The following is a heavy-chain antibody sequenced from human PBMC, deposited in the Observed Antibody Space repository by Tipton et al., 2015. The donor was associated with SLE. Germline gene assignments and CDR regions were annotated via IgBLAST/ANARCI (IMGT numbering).Heavy chain of an antibody. V-gene: IGHV3-33*01. CDR3: ARRVPRGYYFAY. Sequence: SLRLSCAASGFTFSSYGMHWVRQAPGKGLEWVAVIWYDGSNKYYADSVKGRFTISRDNSKNTLYLQMNSLRAEDTAVYYCARRVPRGYYFAYWGQGTLVTVSS. J-gene: IGHJ4*02. CDR1: GFTFSSYG. D-gene: IGHD3-16*01. CDR2: IWYDGSNK.